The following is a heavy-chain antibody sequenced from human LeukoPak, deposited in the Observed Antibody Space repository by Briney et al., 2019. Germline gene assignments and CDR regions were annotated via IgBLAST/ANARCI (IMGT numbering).Heavy chain of an antibody. J-gene: IGHJ4*02. V-gene: IGHV3-23*01. D-gene: IGHD3-22*01. Sequence: GGSLRLSCAASGFTFSSYAMSWVRQAPGKGLEWVSSITSSGAATYYADSVKGRFTISRDNSDNTLYLKMNSLRAEDTAVYYCAKDRPNYYGSNGHYYKLNGDCWGQGTLVTVSS. CDR3: AKDRPNYYGSNGHYYKLNGDC. CDR1: GFTFSSYA. CDR2: ITSSGAAT.